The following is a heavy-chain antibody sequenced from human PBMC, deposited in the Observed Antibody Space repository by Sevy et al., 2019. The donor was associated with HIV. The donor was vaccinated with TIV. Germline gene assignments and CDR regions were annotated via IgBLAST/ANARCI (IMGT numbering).Heavy chain of an antibody. CDR2: INWKGAGT. D-gene: IGHD3-22*01. V-gene: IGHV3-20*04. J-gene: IGHJ3*01. Sequence: GGSLRLSCAASGFIFDDYAMNWVRQVPGKGLEWVSGINWKGAGTGYADSVQDRFTISRDNAKTALYLQMNSLRAEDTALYYCARSTYYFDTTGFGALDFWGQGTMVTVSS. CDR1: GFIFDDYA. CDR3: ARSTYYFDTTGFGALDF.